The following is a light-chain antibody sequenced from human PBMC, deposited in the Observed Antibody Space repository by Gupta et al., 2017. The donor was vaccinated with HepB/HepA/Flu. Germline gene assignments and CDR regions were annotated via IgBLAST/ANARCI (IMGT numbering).Light chain of an antibody. Sequence: GAPGQRVTMSCAGSISNIGAGYDVHWYQQLPGTAPKLLIYGNSNRPSGVPDRFSGSKSGTSASLAITGLQAEDEADYYCQSYDSSLSGSVFGGGTKLTVL. V-gene: IGLV1-40*01. CDR2: GNS. J-gene: IGLJ3*02. CDR1: ISNIGAGYD. CDR3: QSYDSSLSGSV.